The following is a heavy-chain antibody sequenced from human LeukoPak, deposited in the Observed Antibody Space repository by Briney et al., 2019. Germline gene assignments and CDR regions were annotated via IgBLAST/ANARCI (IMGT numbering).Heavy chain of an antibody. CDR2: INPSGGST. V-gene: IGHV1-46*01. J-gene: IGHJ4*02. D-gene: IGHD3-22*01. CDR3: ARGVLYRRNYYYDSSGYLGLFDY. CDR1: GYTFTSYY. Sequence: GASVKVFCKASGYTFTSYYMHWVRQAPGQGLEWMGIINPSGGSTSYAQKFQGRVTMTRDTSTSTVYMELSSLRSEDTAVYYCARGVLYRRNYYYDSSGYLGLFDYWGQGTLVTVSS.